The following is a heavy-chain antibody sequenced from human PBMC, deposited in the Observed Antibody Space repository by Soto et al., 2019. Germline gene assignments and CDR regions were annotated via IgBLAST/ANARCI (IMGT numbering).Heavy chain of an antibody. CDR1: GFTFSNYG. CDR2: TWHDGSNK. Sequence: QVQLVESGGGVVQPGMSLRLSCAASGFTFSNYGMHWVRQAPGKGLEWVAVTWHDGSNKNSGDSVKGRFTISRDNSKTTLNLEMNSLRVEHTAVYYCEREFLGPGPGDSWGQGTLVTVSS. J-gene: IGHJ5*01. CDR3: EREFLGPGPGDS. V-gene: IGHV3-33*01.